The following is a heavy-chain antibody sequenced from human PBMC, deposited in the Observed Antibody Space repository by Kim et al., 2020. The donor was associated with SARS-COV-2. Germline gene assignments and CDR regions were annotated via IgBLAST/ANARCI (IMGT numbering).Heavy chain of an antibody. CDR2: ISYDGNND. Sequence: GGSLRLSCAASGFIFSSYGMHWVRQAPGKGLEWLAVISYDGNNDYYSDSVRGRFTIARDNSKNTLYLQMNSLTTEDTAVYYCAKDPYYPRGSWGQGTLVTVSS. CDR1: GFIFSSYG. J-gene: IGHJ4*02. V-gene: IGHV3-30*18. CDR3: AKDPYYPRGS. D-gene: IGHD3-16*01.